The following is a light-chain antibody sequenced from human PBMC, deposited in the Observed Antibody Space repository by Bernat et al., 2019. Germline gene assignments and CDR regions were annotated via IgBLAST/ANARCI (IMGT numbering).Light chain of an antibody. J-gene: IGKJ1*01. CDR1: QSVSSSY. CDR3: QLYGSSPWT. Sequence: EIVLTQSPGTLSLSPGERATLSCRASQSVSSSYLAGYQQKPGQAPRLLIYGASSRATGIPDRFSGSGSGTDFTLTISRLEPDDFAVYYCQLYGSSPWTFGQGTKVESK. CDR2: GAS. V-gene: IGKV3-20*01.